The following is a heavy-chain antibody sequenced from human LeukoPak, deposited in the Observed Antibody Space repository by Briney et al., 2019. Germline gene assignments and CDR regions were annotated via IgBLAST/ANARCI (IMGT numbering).Heavy chain of an antibody. Sequence: PGGSLRLSCAASGFTFNNYAMSWVRQTPGKGLEWVSGISDSAASTYYTDSVKGRFTISRDNSKDAVYLQMNSLRVADTALYFCVRHDSYIPFWGQGSLVTVSS. CDR1: GFTFNNYA. CDR3: VRHDSYIPF. V-gene: IGHV3-23*01. CDR2: ISDSAAST. J-gene: IGHJ1*01. D-gene: IGHD5-18*01.